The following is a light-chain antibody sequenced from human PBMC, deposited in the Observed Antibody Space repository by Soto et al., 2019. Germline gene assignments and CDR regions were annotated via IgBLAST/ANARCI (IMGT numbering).Light chain of an antibody. J-gene: IGLJ3*02. CDR2: LVS. CDR1: SSDVGDYDY. Sequence: QSALTQPPSASGSPGQSVTISCTGTSSDVGDYDYVSWFQQHPGKAPKLIIYLVSKRPSGVPDRFSGSKSGNTASLTVSGLQAEDEADYYCSSYVVSYNWVFGGGTKLTVL. CDR3: SSYVVSYNWV. V-gene: IGLV2-8*01.